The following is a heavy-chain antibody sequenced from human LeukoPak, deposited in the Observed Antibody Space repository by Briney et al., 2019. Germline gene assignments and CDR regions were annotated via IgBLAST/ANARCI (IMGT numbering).Heavy chain of an antibody. CDR1: GFTFDDYA. Sequence: GGSLRLSCAASGFTFDDYAMHWVRQAPGKGLEWVSGISWNSGSIGYADSVKGRFTISRDNAKNSLYLQMNSLRAEDTALYYCAKVLDDWYFDLWGRGTLVTVSS. CDR3: AKVLDDWYFDL. D-gene: IGHD2/OR15-2a*01. V-gene: IGHV3-9*01. J-gene: IGHJ2*01. CDR2: ISWNSGSI.